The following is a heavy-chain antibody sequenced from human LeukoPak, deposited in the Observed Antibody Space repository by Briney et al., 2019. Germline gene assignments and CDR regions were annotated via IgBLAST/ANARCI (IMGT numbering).Heavy chain of an antibody. Sequence: PGGSLRLSCAASGFTFSSYSMNWVRQAPGKGLEWVSSISSSSSYIYYADSVKGRFTISRDNAKNSLYLQMNSLRAEDTAVYYCARMYSSDHDAFDIWGQGTMVTVSS. J-gene: IGHJ3*02. CDR3: ARMYSSDHDAFDI. D-gene: IGHD6-19*01. CDR2: ISSSSSYI. CDR1: GFTFSSYS. V-gene: IGHV3-21*01.